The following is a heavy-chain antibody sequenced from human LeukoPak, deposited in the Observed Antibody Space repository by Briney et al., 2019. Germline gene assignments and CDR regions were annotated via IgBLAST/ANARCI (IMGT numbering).Heavy chain of an antibody. V-gene: IGHV1-18*01. CDR3: AREWERGLSDY. CDR2: ISAYNGNT. J-gene: IGHJ4*02. CDR1: GYTFTSYG. Sequence: GASVKVSCKASGYTFTSYGISWVRQAPGQGLEWMGWISAYNGNTNYAQKLQGRVTMTRDTSISTAYMELSRLRSDDTAVYYCAREWERGLSDYWGQGALVTVSS. D-gene: IGHD1-26*01.